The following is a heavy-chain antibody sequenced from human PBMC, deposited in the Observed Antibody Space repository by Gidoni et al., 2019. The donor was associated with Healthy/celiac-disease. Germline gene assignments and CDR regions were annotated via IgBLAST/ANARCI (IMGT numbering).Heavy chain of an antibody. CDR3: ASSLGATTWYWFDP. Sequence: QVQLVQSGAEVKKPGASVKVSCKASGYTFPSYAMHWVRQAPGQRLEWMGWINAGNGNTKYSQKFQGRVTITRDTSASTAYMELSSLRSEDTAVYYCASSLGATTWYWFDPWGQGTLVTVSS. CDR2: INAGNGNT. D-gene: IGHD1-1*01. J-gene: IGHJ5*02. V-gene: IGHV1-3*01. CDR1: GYTFPSYA.